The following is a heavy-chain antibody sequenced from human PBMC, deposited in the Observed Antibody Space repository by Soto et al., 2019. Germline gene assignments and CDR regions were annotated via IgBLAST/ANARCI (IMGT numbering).Heavy chain of an antibody. V-gene: IGHV3-23*01. CDR3: AKDLVRSGRANYYFDC. CDR2: ISGSGGST. Sequence: EVQLLESGGGLVQPGGSLRISCAASGFTFSSYAMSWVRQAPGKGLEWVSAISGSGGSTYYADSVKGRFTISRDNSNNTLYLQMNSLRAEDTAVYYCAKDLVRSGRANYYFDCWGQGTLVTVSS. CDR1: GFTFSSYA. J-gene: IGHJ4*02. D-gene: IGHD6-19*01.